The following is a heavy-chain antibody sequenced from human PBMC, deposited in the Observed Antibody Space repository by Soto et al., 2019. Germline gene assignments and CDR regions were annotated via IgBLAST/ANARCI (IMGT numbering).Heavy chain of an antibody. D-gene: IGHD5-18*01. J-gene: IGHJ4*02. CDR3: ARERTAMDARWFDY. CDR1: GGSISSGGYY. CDR2: IYYSGST. Sequence: QVQLQESGPGLVKPSQTLSLTCTVSGGSISSGGYYWSWIRQHPGKGLEWIGYIYYSGSTYYNPSLKSRVTISVDTSKNQLPLKLSSVTAADTAVYYCARERTAMDARWFDYWGQGTLVTVSS. V-gene: IGHV4-31*03.